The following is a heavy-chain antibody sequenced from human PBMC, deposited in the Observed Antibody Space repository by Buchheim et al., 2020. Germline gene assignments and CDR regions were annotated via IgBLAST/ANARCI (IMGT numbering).Heavy chain of an antibody. CDR2: IIPIFGTA. CDR3: ASRYVGYCSGGSCYATYNYYYYGMDV. D-gene: IGHD2-15*01. CDR1: GGTFSSYA. J-gene: IGHJ6*02. Sequence: QVQLVQSGAEVKKPGSSVKVSCKASGGTFSSYAISWVRQAPGQGLEWMGVIIPIFGTANYAQKFQGRVTITADESTSTAYMELSSLRSEDTAVYYCASRYVGYCSGGSCYATYNYYYYGMDVWGQGTT. V-gene: IGHV1-69*12.